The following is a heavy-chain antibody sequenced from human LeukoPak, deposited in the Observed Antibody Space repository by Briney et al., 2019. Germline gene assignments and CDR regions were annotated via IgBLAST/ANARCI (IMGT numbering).Heavy chain of an antibody. Sequence: ASVKVSCKASGYTFTDYHMHWVRQAPGQGLEWVGWINPNTGGTNYAQSFQGRVTMTRDTSISTAYMELSRLRCDDTAVYYCARSYDSWSGPPFDPWGQGTLVTVSS. CDR2: INPNTGGT. V-gene: IGHV1-2*02. CDR1: GYTFTDYH. D-gene: IGHD3-3*01. CDR3: ARSYDSWSGPPFDP. J-gene: IGHJ5*02.